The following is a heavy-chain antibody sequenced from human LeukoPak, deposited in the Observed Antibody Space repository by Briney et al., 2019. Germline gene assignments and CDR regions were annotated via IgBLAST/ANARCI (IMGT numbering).Heavy chain of an antibody. J-gene: IGHJ4*02. V-gene: IGHV3-7*01. CDR1: GFTFSSCW. CDR3: ARPQFVDTAMVTN. CDR2: IKQDGSEK. Sequence: GGSLRLSCAASGFTFSSCWMSWVRQAPGKGLEWVANIKQDGSEKYYVDSVKGRFTISRDNAKNSLYLQMNSLRAEDTAVYYCARPQFVDTAMVTNWGQGTLVTVSS. D-gene: IGHD5-18*01.